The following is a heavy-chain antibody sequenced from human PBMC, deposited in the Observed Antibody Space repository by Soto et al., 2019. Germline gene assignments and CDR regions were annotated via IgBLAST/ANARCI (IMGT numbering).Heavy chain of an antibody. Sequence: QVQLQESGPGLVKPSETLFLTCTVSGGSFSPYYWSWIRQPPGKGLEWIGYIYHSGPTNYNPSLKSRLTISVDTSKNQLSLKLTSMTAADTAVYYCARGGRYRYGLDVWGQGTTVTVSS. CDR3: ARGGRYRYGLDV. J-gene: IGHJ6*02. CDR2: IYHSGPT. V-gene: IGHV4-59*01. CDR1: GGSFSPYY. D-gene: IGHD1-1*01.